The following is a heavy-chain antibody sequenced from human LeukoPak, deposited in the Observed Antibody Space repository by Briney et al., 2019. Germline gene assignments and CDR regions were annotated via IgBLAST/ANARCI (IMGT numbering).Heavy chain of an antibody. J-gene: IGHJ4*02. CDR3: ARGLSGYSSSLGY. D-gene: IGHD6-6*01. V-gene: IGHV3-23*01. CDR1: GFTFSSYA. Sequence: GGSLRLSCAASGFTFSSYAMSWVRQAPGKGLEWVSAISASGGSTYYADSVKGRFTISRDNAKNTLYLQMNSLRGEDTGVYYCARGLSGYSSSLGYWGQGTLVIVSS. CDR2: ISASGGST.